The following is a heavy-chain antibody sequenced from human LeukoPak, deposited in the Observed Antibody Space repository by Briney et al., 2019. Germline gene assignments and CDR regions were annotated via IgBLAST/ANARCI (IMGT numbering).Heavy chain of an antibody. CDR1: GFTFSSYA. CDR2: VYYSGGT. J-gene: IGHJ4*02. D-gene: IGHD6-13*01. V-gene: IGHV4-59*01. Sequence: GSLRLSCAASGFTFSSYAMSWIRQPPGKGLEWIGYVYYSGGTNYNPSLRSRVAISVDTSKNQFSLRLTSMTAADTAVYYCARSLAAAAIGPGYDYWGQGTLVTVSS. CDR3: ARSLAAAAIGPGYDY.